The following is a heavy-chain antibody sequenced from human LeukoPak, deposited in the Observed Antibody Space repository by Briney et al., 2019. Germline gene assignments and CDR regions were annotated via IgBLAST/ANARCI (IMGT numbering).Heavy chain of an antibody. V-gene: IGHV3-33*01. CDR3: ARVGDYYDSSGYFDY. J-gene: IGHJ4*02. CDR2: IWYDGSNK. Sequence: GRSLRLSCAASGFTFSSYGMHWVRQAPGKGLEWVAVIWYDGSNKYYADSVKGRFTISRDNSKNTLYLQMNSLRAEDTAVYYCARVGDYYDSSGYFDYWGQGTLVTVSS. CDR1: GFTFSSYG. D-gene: IGHD3-22*01.